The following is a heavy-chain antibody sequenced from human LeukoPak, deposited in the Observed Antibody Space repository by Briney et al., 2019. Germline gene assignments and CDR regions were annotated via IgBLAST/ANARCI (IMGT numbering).Heavy chain of an antibody. Sequence: APVKVSCKASGYTFTGYYMHWVRQAPGQGLEWMGWINTYSGNTNYAQKLQGRVTMTTDTSTSTAYMELRSLKSDDTAIYYCARNSHGYSSGWLQFNFDYWGQGTLVTVSS. J-gene: IGHJ4*02. D-gene: IGHD6-19*01. CDR1: GYTFTGYY. CDR2: INTYSGNT. V-gene: IGHV1-18*04. CDR3: ARNSHGYSSGWLQFNFDY.